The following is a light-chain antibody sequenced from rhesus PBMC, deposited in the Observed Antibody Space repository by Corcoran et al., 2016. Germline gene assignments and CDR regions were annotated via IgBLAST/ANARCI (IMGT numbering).Light chain of an antibody. Sequence: EIVMTQSPATLSLSPGDRATLSCRASQSVSSSLAWYQQKPGQAPRLLIVVAASRATDIPDRFSGRGSATEFTLTISSLEPEDFASYYCQQYNNWPRTFGQGTKVEI. CDR1: QSVSSS. CDR3: QQYNNWPRT. V-gene: IGKV3-42*03. CDR2: VAA. J-gene: IGKJ1*01.